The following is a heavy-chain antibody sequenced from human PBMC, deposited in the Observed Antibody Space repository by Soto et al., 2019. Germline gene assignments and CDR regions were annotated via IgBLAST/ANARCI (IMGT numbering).Heavy chain of an antibody. CDR2: IHSDGSST. J-gene: IGHJ3*01. CDR3: ARGDRGAFDL. V-gene: IGHV3-74*01. D-gene: IGHD2-21*02. CDR1: GFTFSSYG. Sequence: GGSLRLSCAASGFTFSSYGMNWVRQAPGQGLVWVSRIHSDGSSTTYADSVKGRFTISRDNAKNTLYLQMNSLRAEDTAVYYCARGDRGAFDLWGQGTMVTVSS.